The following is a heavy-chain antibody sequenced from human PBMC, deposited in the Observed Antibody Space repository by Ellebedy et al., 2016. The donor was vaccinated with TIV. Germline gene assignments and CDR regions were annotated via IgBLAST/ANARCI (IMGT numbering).Heavy chain of an antibody. D-gene: IGHD6-13*01. CDR2: IIPIFGTP. CDR3: ARGTYSSSWYGMDF. J-gene: IGHJ4*02. CDR1: GYTFTSYY. Sequence: AASVKVSCKASGYTFTSYYVHWVRQAPGQGLEWMGGIIPIFGTPDYAQSFQGRVTITSDTSTSTAYMELSSLRSEDTAVYYCARGTYSSSWYGMDFWGQGTPVTVSS. V-gene: IGHV1-46*01.